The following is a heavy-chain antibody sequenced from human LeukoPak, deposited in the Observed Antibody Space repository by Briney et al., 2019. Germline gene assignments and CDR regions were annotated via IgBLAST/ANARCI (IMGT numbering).Heavy chain of an antibody. CDR3: ARGIVGATKAFDY. D-gene: IGHD1-26*01. CDR2: INHSGST. Sequence: SETLSLTCAVYGGSFSGYYWSWIRQPPGKGLEWIGEINHSGSTNYNPSLKSRVTISVDTSKNQFSLKLSSVTAADTAVYYCARGIVGATKAFDYWGQGIMVTVSS. CDR1: GGSFSGYY. J-gene: IGHJ4*02. V-gene: IGHV4-34*01.